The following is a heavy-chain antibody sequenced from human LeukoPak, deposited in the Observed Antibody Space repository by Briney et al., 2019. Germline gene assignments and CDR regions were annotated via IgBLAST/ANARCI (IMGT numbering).Heavy chain of an antibody. CDR1: GYTFTGYY. D-gene: IGHD3-22*01. J-gene: IGHJ4*02. Sequence: ASVKVSCKASGYTFTGYYMHWVRQAPGQGLEWMGWINPNSGGTNYAQKFQGRVTMTRDTSISTAYMELSRLRSDDTAVYYCARGVYYYDSPPDYWGQGTLVTVSS. V-gene: IGHV1-2*02. CDR3: ARGVYYYDSPPDY. CDR2: INPNSGGT.